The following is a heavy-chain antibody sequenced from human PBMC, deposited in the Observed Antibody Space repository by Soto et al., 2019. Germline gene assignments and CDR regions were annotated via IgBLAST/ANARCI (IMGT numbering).Heavy chain of an antibody. J-gene: IGHJ3*02. D-gene: IGHD2-15*01. CDR1: GGSVSSGSYY. CDR2: IYYSGST. CDR3: ARVLGGGRGAFDI. V-gene: IGHV4-61*01. Sequence: SETLSLTCTVSGGSVSSGSYYWSWIRQPPGTGLEWIGYIYYSGSTNYNPSLKSRVTMSVDTSKNQFSLKLSSVTAADTAVYYCARVLGGGRGAFDIWGQGTMVTVSS.